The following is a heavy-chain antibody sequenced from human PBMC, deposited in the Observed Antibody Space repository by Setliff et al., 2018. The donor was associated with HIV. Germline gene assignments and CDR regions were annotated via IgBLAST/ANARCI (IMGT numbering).Heavy chain of an antibody. CDR2: INHSGST. J-gene: IGHJ6*02. CDR1: GGSFSGYY. V-gene: IGHV4-34*01. Sequence: SQTLSLTCAVYGGSFSGYYWSWIRQPPGKGLEWVGEINHSGSTNYNSSLKSRLTISVDTSRNQFSLKLSSVTAADTAVYYCARGPQYYDILTGNYPYYNYGMDVWGQGTTVTVSS. CDR3: ARGPQYYDILTGNYPYYNYGMDV. D-gene: IGHD3-9*01.